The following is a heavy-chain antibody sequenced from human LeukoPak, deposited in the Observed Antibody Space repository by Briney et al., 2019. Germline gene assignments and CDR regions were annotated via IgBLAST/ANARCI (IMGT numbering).Heavy chain of an antibody. CDR3: ARRPFGADY. CDR1: GFTFSNYW. Sequence: GGSLRLSCAASGFTFSNYWMGWVRQPPGKGLQWVANIKEDGSEKYYVDSVKGRFTISRDNAKNSVYLQMNSLRVEDTAVYYCARRPFGADYWGQETLVTVSS. V-gene: IGHV3-7*01. J-gene: IGHJ4*02. CDR2: IKEDGSEK. D-gene: IGHD3-10*01.